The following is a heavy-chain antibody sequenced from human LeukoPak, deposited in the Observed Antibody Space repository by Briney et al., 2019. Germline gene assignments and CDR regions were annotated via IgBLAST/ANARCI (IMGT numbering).Heavy chain of an antibody. CDR2: IYTSGST. V-gene: IGHV4-28*03. CDR3: ARAYSSSWYYFDY. D-gene: IGHD6-13*01. CDR1: SYSISSNNW. Sequence: ETLSLTCAVSSYSISSNNWWGWIRQPPGKGLEWIGRIYTSGSTNYNPSLKSRVTMPVDTSKNQFSLKLISVTAADTAVYYCARAYSSSWYYFDYWGQGTLVTVSS. J-gene: IGHJ4*02.